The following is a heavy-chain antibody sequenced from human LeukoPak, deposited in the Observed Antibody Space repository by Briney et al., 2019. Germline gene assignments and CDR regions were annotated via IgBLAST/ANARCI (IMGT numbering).Heavy chain of an antibody. CDR2: MNPESGNT. D-gene: IGHD3-10*01. Sequence: ASVKVSCKASGYTFTNFDINWVRQATGQRLERLGWMNPESGNTGFAQKFRGRVSMTRDTSIITAFLDLNALTSDDTAVYYCARSGFGSESHFDAWGQGTPVTVSS. J-gene: IGHJ4*02. CDR3: ARSGFGSESHFDA. CDR1: GYTFTNFD. V-gene: IGHV1-8*01.